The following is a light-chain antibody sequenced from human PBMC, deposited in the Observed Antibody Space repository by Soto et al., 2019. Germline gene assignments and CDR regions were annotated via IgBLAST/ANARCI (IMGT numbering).Light chain of an antibody. J-gene: IGLJ2*01. V-gene: IGLV2-18*02. CDR1: SSDVGSNNR. CDR3: SSYISSSSSVV. Sequence: QSALTQPPSVSGSPGQSVTISCTGSSSDVGSNNRVSWYQQPPGTAPKFIIYEVSNRPSGVPDRFSGSKSGNTASLTISGLQAEDEADYYCSSYISSSSSVVFGGGTKLTLL. CDR2: EVS.